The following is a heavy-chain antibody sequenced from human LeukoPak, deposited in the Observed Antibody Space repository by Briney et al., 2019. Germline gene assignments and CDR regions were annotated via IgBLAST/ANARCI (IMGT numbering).Heavy chain of an antibody. CDR3: ARDRGYCSSTSCPGVDV. CDR1: GGSFSGYS. J-gene: IGHJ6*04. V-gene: IGHV4-34*01. Sequence: SESLSLTCAVYGGSFSGYSWSWIRQPPGKGLEWIGEINHSGSTNYNPSLKSRVTISVETSKNQFSLKLSSVTAADTAVYYCARDRGYCSSTSCPGVDVWGKGTTVTVSS. D-gene: IGHD2-2*01. CDR2: INHSGST.